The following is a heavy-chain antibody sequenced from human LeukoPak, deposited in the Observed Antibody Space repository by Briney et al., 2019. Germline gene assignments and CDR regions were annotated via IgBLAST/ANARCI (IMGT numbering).Heavy chain of an antibody. Sequence: PGGSLRLSCAASGFTFSSYTMNWVRQAPGKGLEWVSSISSSCTYKYYADSVKGRFTISRDNAKNSLYLQMNSLRAEDTAMYYCARDEDIVVVPADLDYWGQGTLVTVSS. CDR3: ARDEDIVVVPADLDY. J-gene: IGHJ4*02. CDR1: GFTFSSYT. V-gene: IGHV3-21*01. D-gene: IGHD2-2*01. CDR2: ISSSCTYK.